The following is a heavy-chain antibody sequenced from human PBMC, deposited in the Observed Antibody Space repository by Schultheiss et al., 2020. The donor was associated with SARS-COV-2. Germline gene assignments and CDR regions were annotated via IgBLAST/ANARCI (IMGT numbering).Heavy chain of an antibody. V-gene: IGHV4-61*08. J-gene: IGHJ6*02. D-gene: IGHD6-6*01. CDR1: GGSVSSGGYY. CDR3: ARPIEQLGRMNYYYYYYGMDV. Sequence: SETLSLTCTVSGGSVSSGGYYWSWIRHHPGKGLEWIGYIYYSGSTNYNPSLKSRVTISVDTSKNQFSLKLSSVTAADTAVYYCARPIEQLGRMNYYYYYYGMDVWGQGTTVTVSS. CDR2: IYYSGST.